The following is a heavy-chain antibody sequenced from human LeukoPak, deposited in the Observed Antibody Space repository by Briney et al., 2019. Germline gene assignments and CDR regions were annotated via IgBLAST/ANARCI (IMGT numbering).Heavy chain of an antibody. V-gene: IGHV4-59*01. J-gene: IGHJ4*02. CDR2: IYYSGST. Sequence: PSETLSLTCTVSGGSISSSYWSWIRQPPRKGLEWIGYIYYSGSTNYNPSLKSRVTISVDTSKNQFSLKLSSVTAADTAVYYCARLGPKTGLRYFDWSLPCYFDHWGQGTLVTVSS. CDR1: GGSISSSY. D-gene: IGHD3-9*01. CDR3: ARLGPKTGLRYFDWSLPCYFDH.